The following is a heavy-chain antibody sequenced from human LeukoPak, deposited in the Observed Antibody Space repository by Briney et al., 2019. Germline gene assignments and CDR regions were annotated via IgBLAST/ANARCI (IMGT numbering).Heavy chain of an antibody. CDR3: ARGSTGYCSSTSCEDY. CDR2: ISSSGSTI. D-gene: IGHD2-2*01. CDR1: GFTFSSYE. J-gene: IGHJ4*02. Sequence: PGGSLRLSCAASGFTFSSYEMNWVRQAPGKGLEWVSYISSSGSTIYYADSVEGRFTISRDNAKNSLYLQMNSLRAEDTAVYYCARGSTGYCSSTSCEDYWGQGTLVTVSS. V-gene: IGHV3-48*03.